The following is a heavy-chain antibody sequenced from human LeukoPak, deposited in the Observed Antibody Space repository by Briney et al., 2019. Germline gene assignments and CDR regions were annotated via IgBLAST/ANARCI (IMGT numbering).Heavy chain of an antibody. V-gene: IGHV4-34*01. Sequence: SSETLSLTCAVYGGSFSGYYWSWIRQPPGKGLEWIGEINHSGSTNYNPSLKSRVTISVDTSKNQFSLKLSSVTAADTAVYYCARFDYGSYFDYWGQGTLVTVSS. CDR2: INHSGST. CDR1: GGSFSGYY. J-gene: IGHJ4*02. CDR3: ARFDYGSYFDY. D-gene: IGHD4/OR15-4a*01.